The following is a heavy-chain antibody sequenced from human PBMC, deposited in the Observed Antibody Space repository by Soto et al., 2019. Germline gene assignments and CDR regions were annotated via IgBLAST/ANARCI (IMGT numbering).Heavy chain of an antibody. CDR1: DGSFSGYF. CDR3: ACISCWSCFFCWVPRGFDH. J-gene: IGHJ4*02. Sequence: QVRLQQWGAGGLKSSETLSLTCGVYDGSFSGYFWTWIRQPPGRGLEWIGGINHSGNNNYNPALQNGVPTSRETSKGKVLRKLTSVTAADAGMYLCACISCWSCFFCWVPRGFDHCSQGTLVTVSS. D-gene: IGHD3-3*01. V-gene: IGHV4-34*01. CDR2: INHSGNN.